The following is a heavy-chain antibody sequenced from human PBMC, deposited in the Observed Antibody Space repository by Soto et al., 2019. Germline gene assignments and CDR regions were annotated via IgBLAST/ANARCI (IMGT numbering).Heavy chain of an antibody. V-gene: IGHV3-30-3*02. Sequence: GGSLRLSCAASGFTFSSYAMHWVRQASGKGLEWVAVISYDGSNKYYADSVKGRLTISSDNSKNTLYLQMNSLRAEDTAVYYCAKTWGYYYFDCWGQGTLVTVSS. CDR2: ISYDGSNK. CDR1: GFTFSSYA. CDR3: AKTWGYYYFDC. D-gene: IGHD5-18*01. J-gene: IGHJ4*02.